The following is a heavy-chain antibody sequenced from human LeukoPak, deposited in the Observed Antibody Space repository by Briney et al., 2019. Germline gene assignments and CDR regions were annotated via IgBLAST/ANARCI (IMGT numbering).Heavy chain of an antibody. D-gene: IGHD3-22*01. CDR2: ISDSGGRT. J-gene: IGHJ4*02. CDR1: GITLSNYG. V-gene: IGHV3-23*01. Sequence: GGSLRLSCAVPGITLSNYGMTWVRQAPGKGLEWVAGISDSGGRTNYADSVKGRFTISRDNPKNTLYLQMNSLRAEDTAVYFCAKRGVVIRVILVGFHKEAYYFDSWGQGALVTVSS. CDR3: AKRGVVIRVILVGFHKEAYYFDS.